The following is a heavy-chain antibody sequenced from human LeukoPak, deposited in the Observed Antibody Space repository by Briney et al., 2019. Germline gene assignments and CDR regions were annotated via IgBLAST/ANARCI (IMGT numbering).Heavy chain of an antibody. CDR2: VHPKSGDT. CDR1: GYPFSTYE. V-gene: IGHV1-8*01. CDR3: TRGPRDDP. J-gene: IGHJ5*02. Sequence: ASVKVSCKASGYPFSTYEINWVRQAPGQGLEWMGWVHPKSGDTAYAQKFQDRVTMTRDTSISTVYMEESSLRSEDTAMYFCTRGPRDDPWGQGTLVTVFS.